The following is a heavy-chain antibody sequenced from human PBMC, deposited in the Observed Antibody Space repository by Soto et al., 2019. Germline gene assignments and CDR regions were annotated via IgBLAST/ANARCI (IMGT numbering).Heavy chain of an antibody. D-gene: IGHD3-9*01. CDR1: GGTFSSYT. J-gene: IGHJ6*02. CDR3: ARDLDDILTGYQYGMDV. V-gene: IGHV1-69*04. CDR2: IIPILGIA. Sequence: SVKVSCKASGGTFSSYTISWVRQAPGQGLEWMGRIIPILGIANYAQKFQGRVTITADKSTSTAYMELSSLRSEDTAVYYCARDLDDILTGYQYGMDVWGQGTTVTAP.